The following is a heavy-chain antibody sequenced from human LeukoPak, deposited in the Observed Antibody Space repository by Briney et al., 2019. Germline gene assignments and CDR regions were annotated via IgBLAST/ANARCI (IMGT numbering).Heavy chain of an antibody. CDR3: ARIDFDKTGYAFDI. V-gene: IGHV3-7*03. J-gene: IGHJ3*02. D-gene: IGHD3-22*01. CDR1: GFTLSKNW. Sequence: GGSLRLSCAASGFTLSKNWMSWVRQAPGKGLEWVANIKQDGSDKYYVGSVKGRFTISRDNAKNSLYLQMNSLRVEDTALYHCARIDFDKTGYAFDIWGQGSMVTVSS. CDR2: IKQDGSDK.